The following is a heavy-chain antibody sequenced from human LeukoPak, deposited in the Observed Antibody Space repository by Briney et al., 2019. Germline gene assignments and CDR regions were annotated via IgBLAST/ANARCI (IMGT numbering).Heavy chain of an antibody. Sequence: ASVKVSCKASGGTFSSYGISWVRQAPGQGLEWMGIINPSGGSTSYAQKFQGRVTMTRDTSTSTVYMELSSLRSEDTAVYYCARDGYGDLDYWGQGTLVTVSS. CDR1: GGTFSSYG. CDR2: INPSGGST. V-gene: IGHV1-46*01. D-gene: IGHD4-17*01. J-gene: IGHJ4*02. CDR3: ARDGYGDLDY.